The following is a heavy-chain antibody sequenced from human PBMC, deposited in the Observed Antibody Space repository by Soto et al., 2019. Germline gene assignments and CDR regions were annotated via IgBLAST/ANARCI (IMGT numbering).Heavy chain of an antibody. J-gene: IGHJ4*02. CDR2: IYSGGST. V-gene: IGHV3-66*01. CDR1: GFTVSSNY. CDR3: ARGPRPTAAAGTDY. Sequence: GALRLSCAASGFTVSSNYMSWVRQAPGKGLEWVSVIYSGGSTYYADSVKGRFTISRDNSKNTLYLQMNSLRAEDTAVYYCARGPRPTAAAGTDYWGQGTLVTVSS. D-gene: IGHD6-13*01.